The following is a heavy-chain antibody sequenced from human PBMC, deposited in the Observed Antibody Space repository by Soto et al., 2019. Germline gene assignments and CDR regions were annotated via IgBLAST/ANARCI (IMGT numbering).Heavy chain of an antibody. J-gene: IGHJ4*02. V-gene: IGHV1-18*04. CDR3: AKRTSGTTWGESDF. CDR1: GYIFSDYG. D-gene: IGHD4-17*01. CDR2: ISGYSGNA. Sequence: QVHVVQSGAEVKKPGDSVKVSCKTSGYIFSDYGINWVRQAPGQGLEWMGWISGYSGNANLAQKFQGRVTMTRDTSTRTAYMELRSLRSDDTAVYHCAKRTSGTTWGESDFWGQGTLVTVSS.